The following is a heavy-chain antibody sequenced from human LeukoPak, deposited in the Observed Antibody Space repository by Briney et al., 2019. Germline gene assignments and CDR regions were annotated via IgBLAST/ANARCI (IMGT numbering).Heavy chain of an antibody. D-gene: IGHD5-12*01. CDR2: MYYSGST. CDR1: GGSISSSSYY. V-gene: IGHV4-39*01. Sequence: SETLSLTCTVSGGSISSSSYYCGWICQPPGKGLEWLGSMYYSGSTYYNPSFKSRVTISVDTSKNQYSMKLRSVTAADTAVYYCARRGSGYPGRYYYGMDVWGQGTTVTVSS. CDR3: ARRGSGYPGRYYYGMDV. J-gene: IGHJ6*02.